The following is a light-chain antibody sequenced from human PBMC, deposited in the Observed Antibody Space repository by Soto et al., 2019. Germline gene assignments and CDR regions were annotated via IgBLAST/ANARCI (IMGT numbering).Light chain of an antibody. CDR1: SSDLGVYNY. Sequence: QSALTQPASVSGSPGQSITISCTGTSSDLGVYNYVSWYQLHPGKAPKLMIYAVSTRTSGVSNRFSGSKSGNTASLTISGLQAEDEADYYCSSHNPIGTLQIFGPGTKLTVL. CDR2: AVS. CDR3: SSHNPIGTLQI. J-gene: IGLJ1*01. V-gene: IGLV2-14*01.